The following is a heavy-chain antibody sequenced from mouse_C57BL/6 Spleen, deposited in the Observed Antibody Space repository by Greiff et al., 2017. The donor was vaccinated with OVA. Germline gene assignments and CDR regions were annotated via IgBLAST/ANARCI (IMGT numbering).Heavy chain of an antibody. J-gene: IGHJ4*01. CDR3: AIYYSTRMDY. Sequence: QVQLQQSGPELVKPGASVKISCKASGYAFSSSWMNWVKQRPGKGLEWIGRIYPGDGDTNYNGKFKGKATLTADKSSSTAYMQLSSLTSEDSAVYFCAIYYSTRMDYWGQGTSVTVSS. D-gene: IGHD2-5*01. V-gene: IGHV1-82*01. CDR2: IYPGDGDT. CDR1: GYAFSSSW.